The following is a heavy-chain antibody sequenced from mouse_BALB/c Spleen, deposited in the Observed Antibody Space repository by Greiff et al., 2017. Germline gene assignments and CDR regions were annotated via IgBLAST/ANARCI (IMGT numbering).Heavy chain of an antibody. D-gene: IGHD2-4*01. V-gene: IGHV3-2*02. Sequence: DVPLQESGPGLVKPSQSLSLTCTVTGYSITSDFAWNWVRQFPGNKLEWMGYISYSGSTSYNPSLKSRISITRDTSKNQFFLQLNSVTTEDTATYYCARRVPYDYDEAMDYWGQGTSVTVSS. J-gene: IGHJ4*01. CDR3: ARRVPYDYDEAMDY. CDR2: ISYSGST. CDR1: GYSITSDFA.